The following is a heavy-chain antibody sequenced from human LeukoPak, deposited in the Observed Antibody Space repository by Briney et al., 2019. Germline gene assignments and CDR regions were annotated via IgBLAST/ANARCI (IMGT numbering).Heavy chain of an antibody. V-gene: IGHV3-30*02. J-gene: IGHJ4*02. Sequence: GGSLRLSCAASGFTFSNFGMHWVRQAPGKGPEWVAFIRYDGGNKYFADSVKGRFTISRDNAKNSLYLQMNSLRAEDTAVYYCARDQYYDSSGYYPNWGQGTLVTVSS. CDR3: ARDQYYDSSGYYPN. CDR2: IRYDGGNK. CDR1: GFTFSNFG. D-gene: IGHD3-22*01.